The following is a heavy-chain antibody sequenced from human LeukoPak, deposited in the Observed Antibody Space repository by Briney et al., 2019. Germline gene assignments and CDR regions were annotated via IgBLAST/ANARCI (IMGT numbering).Heavy chain of an antibody. V-gene: IGHV3-23*01. D-gene: IGHD3-16*01. CDR3: ARGGGVMDY. CDR2: ITGSGGTT. Sequence: GGSLRLSCAASGFSFDDYGMSWVRQAPGKGLEWVSTITGSGGTTYFADSVKGRFIISRDNSKNTLYLQMKSLRAEDTAVYYCARGGGVMDYWGQGTLVTVSS. J-gene: IGHJ4*02. CDR1: GFSFDDYG.